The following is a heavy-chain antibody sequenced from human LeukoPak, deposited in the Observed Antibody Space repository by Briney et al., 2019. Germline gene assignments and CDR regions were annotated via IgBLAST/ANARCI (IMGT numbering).Heavy chain of an antibody. CDR3: ARGATSLSYFDS. Sequence: SETLSLTCTVSGDSINVNYWSWIRQPPGKGLEWIGYLYNSGSTKYNPSLKSRVTISVDTSKNLFSLKLTSVTAADTAVYYCARGATSLSYFDSRGQGTLVTVSS. J-gene: IGHJ4*02. D-gene: IGHD2/OR15-2a*01. V-gene: IGHV4-59*01. CDR1: GDSINVNY. CDR2: LYNSGST.